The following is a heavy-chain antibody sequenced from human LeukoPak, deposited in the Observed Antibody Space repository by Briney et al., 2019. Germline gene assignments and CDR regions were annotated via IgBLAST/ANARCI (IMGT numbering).Heavy chain of an antibody. CDR2: INQDGSEK. CDR1: GFTFSSYA. Sequence: GGSLRLSCAASGFTFSSYAMNWVRQAPGKGLEWVANINQDGSEKYYVDSVKGRFTISRDNAKNSLYLQMNSLRAEDTAVYYCARDPYRFAFDIWGQGTVVLVSS. V-gene: IGHV3-7*03. D-gene: IGHD1-26*01. J-gene: IGHJ3*02. CDR3: ARDPYRFAFDI.